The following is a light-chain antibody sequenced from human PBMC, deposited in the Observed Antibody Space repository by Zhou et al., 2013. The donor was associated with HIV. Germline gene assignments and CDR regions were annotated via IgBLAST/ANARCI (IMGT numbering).Light chain of an antibody. V-gene: IGKV3-20*01. CDR2: GAS. J-gene: IGKJ1*01. CDR1: QSVSSSY. Sequence: EIVLTQSPGTLSLSPGERATLSCRASQSVSSSYLAWYQQKPGQAPRLLIYGASSRATGIPDRFSGSGSGTDFTLTISRLEPEDFAVYYCQQYGNSPSFGQGTKGGNQ. CDR3: QQYGNSPS.